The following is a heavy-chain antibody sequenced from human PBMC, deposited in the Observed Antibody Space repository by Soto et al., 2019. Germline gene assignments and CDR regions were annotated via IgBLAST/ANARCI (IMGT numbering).Heavy chain of an antibody. CDR3: ARRVVVVVAAHYYYYMDV. V-gene: IGHV5-51*01. Sequence: GESLKISCKGSGYSFTSYWIGWVRQMPGKGLEWMGIIYPGDSDTRYSPSFQGQVTISADKSISTAYLQWSSLKASDTAMYYCARRVVVVVAAHYYYYMDVWGKGTTVTVSS. CDR2: IYPGDSDT. D-gene: IGHD2-15*01. J-gene: IGHJ6*03. CDR1: GYSFTSYW.